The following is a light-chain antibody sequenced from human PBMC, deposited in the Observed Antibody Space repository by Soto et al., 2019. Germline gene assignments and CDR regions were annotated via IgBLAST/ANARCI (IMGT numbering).Light chain of an antibody. CDR1: SSDVGYYNY. CDR3: SSHAGYNNFYV. J-gene: IGLJ1*01. Sequence: VLTQPPSASGSPGQSVTISCTGTSSDVGYYNYVSWFQQHPGKGPKLIIYEVSKRPSGVPDRFSGSKSGNTASLTVSGLQAEDEADYYCSSHAGYNNFYVFGSGTKVTVL. V-gene: IGLV2-8*01. CDR2: EVS.